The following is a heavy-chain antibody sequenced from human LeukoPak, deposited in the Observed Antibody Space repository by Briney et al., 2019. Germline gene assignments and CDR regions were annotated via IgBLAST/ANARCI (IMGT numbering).Heavy chain of an antibody. CDR1: GFTFRSYG. D-gene: IGHD3-22*01. Sequence: GGSLRLSCAASGFTFRSYGMHWVRQAPGKGLEWVAVISYDGSKYYGDSVKGRFTISRDNSKNTLYLEMNSLRAEDTAVYYCAKDLMEYYDSSGSEWGQGTLVIVSS. V-gene: IGHV3-30*18. CDR3: AKDLMEYYDSSGSE. J-gene: IGHJ4*02. CDR2: ISYDGSK.